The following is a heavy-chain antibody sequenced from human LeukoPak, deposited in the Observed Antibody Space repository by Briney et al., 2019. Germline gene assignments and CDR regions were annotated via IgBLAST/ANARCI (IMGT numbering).Heavy chain of an antibody. CDR1: GVTFSSYA. J-gene: IGHJ4*02. CDR2: ISGSGGST. CDR3: AKDGSGYYYYYFDS. Sequence: LRLSCAAXGVTFSSYAMSWVGQAPGKGLEGVSGISGSGGSTSYAASVKARFTLSRHNSKNTLYLQMNSLRAEDTAVYYCAKDGSGYYYYYFDSWGQGPLVPVS. D-gene: IGHD3-22*01. V-gene: IGHV3-23*01.